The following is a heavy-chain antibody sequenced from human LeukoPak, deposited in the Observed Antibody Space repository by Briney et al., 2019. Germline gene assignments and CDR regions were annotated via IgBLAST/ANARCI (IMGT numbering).Heavy chain of an antibody. J-gene: IGHJ5*02. CDR1: GGSFSGYY. V-gene: IGHV4-34*01. D-gene: IGHD2-2*03. CDR2: INHSGST. CDR3: ARGRNGYCSSTSCLTPNWFDP. Sequence: SETLSLTCAVYGGSFSGYYWSWIRQPPGKGLEWIGEINHSGSTNYNPSLKSRVTISVDTSKNQFSLKLSSVTAADTAVYYCARGRNGYCSSTSCLTPNWFDPWGQGTLVTASS.